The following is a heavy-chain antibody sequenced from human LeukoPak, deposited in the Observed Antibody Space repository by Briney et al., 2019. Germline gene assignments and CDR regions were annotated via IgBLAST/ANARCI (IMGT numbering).Heavy chain of an antibody. J-gene: IGHJ4*03. Sequence: SVKFACKASGGTFSSYAISWVRQAPGQGLEWMGRIIPILGIANYAQKFQGRVTITADKSTSTAYMELSSLRSEDTAVYYCARASAYYDFWSGYYTDAIGSPWGQGTPVTVSS. D-gene: IGHD3-3*01. CDR2: IIPILGIA. V-gene: IGHV1-69*04. CDR1: GGTFSSYA. CDR3: ARASAYYDFWSGYYTDAIGSP.